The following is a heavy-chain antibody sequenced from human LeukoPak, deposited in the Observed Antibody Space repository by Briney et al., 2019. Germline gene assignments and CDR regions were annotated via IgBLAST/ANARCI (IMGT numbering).Heavy chain of an antibody. J-gene: IGHJ4*02. D-gene: IGHD2-15*01. Sequence: GGSLRLSCAASGFTVSSNYMSWVRQAPGKGLEWVSVIYSGGSTYYADSVKGRFTISRDNSKNTLYLQMNSLRAEDTAVYYCARAEDIGYCSGGSCYPQYYFDYWGQGTLVTV. CDR3: ARAEDIGYCSGGSCYPQYYFDY. V-gene: IGHV3-66*02. CDR2: IYSGGST. CDR1: GFTVSSNY.